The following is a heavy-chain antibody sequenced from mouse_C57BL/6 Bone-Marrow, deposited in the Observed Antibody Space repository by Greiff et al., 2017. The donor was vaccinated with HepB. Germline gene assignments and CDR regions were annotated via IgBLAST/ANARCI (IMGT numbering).Heavy chain of an antibody. D-gene: IGHD4-1*02. CDR2: IYPGSGNT. CDR3: ARYQLGAMDY. J-gene: IGHJ4*01. CDR1: GYTFTDYY. Sequence: LVESGAELVRPGASVKLSCKASGYTFTDYYINWVKQRPGQGLEWIARIYPGSGNTYYNEKFKGKATLTAEKSSSTAYMQLSSLTSEDSAVYFCARYQLGAMDYWGQGTSVTVSS. V-gene: IGHV1-76*01.